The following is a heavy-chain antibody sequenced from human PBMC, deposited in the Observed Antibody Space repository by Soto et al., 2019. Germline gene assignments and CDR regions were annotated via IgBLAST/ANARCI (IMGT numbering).Heavy chain of an antibody. D-gene: IGHD3-10*01. J-gene: IGHJ5*02. Sequence: SETLSLTCTVSGGSIISGDYYWVCMRQPPGKGLEWIGYIYYSGSTYYNPSPKSRVTISVDTSKNQFSLKLSSVTAADTAVYYCARGVVREGYLFDPWGQGTLVTVSS. CDR2: IYYSGST. CDR1: GGSIISGDYY. CDR3: ARGVVREGYLFDP. V-gene: IGHV4-30-4*01.